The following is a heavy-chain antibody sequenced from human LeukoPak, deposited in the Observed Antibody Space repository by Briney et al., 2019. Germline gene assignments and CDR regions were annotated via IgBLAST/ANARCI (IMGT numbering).Heavy chain of an antibody. D-gene: IGHD2-2*02. CDR3: AKDGDCSSTSCYTVYYYYYYMDV. V-gene: IGHV3-7*01. Sequence: GGSLRLSCAASGLTFRTHWMNWVRQAPGKGLEWAANIKPDGSETYYVDSVKGRFTVARDNAQSSLHLQMDSLRGEDTAVYYCAKDGDCSSTSCYTVYYYYYYMDVWGKGTTVTVSS. CDR1: GLTFRTHW. CDR2: IKPDGSET. J-gene: IGHJ6*03.